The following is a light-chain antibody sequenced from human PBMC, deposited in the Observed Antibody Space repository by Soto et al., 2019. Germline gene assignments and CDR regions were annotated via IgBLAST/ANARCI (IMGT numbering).Light chain of an antibody. CDR1: QDINHY. V-gene: IGKV1-33*01. Sequence: IPMTQSPSSLPASVGDRVTISCQASQDINHYLNRYQQKPEKAPKHLIYDASKLETGVPSRFSGSGAGADFTFTISRLQPEDISTHYFQQYVDLPQTFGGGTKVEIK. CDR3: QQYVDLPQT. CDR2: DAS. J-gene: IGKJ4*01.